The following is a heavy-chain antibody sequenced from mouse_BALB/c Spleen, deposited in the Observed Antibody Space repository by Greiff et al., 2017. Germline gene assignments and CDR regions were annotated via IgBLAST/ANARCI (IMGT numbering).Heavy chain of an antibody. CDR1: GYAFTNYL. V-gene: IGHV1-54*01. Sequence: VQLKQSGAELVRPGTSVKVSCKASGYAFTNYLIEWVKQRPGQGLEWIGVINPGSGGTNYNEKFKGKATLTADKSSSTAYMQLSSLTSDDSAVYFCARNWDGWYFDVWGAGTTVTVSA. D-gene: IGHD4-1*01. CDR2: INPGSGGT. J-gene: IGHJ1*01. CDR3: ARNWDGWYFDV.